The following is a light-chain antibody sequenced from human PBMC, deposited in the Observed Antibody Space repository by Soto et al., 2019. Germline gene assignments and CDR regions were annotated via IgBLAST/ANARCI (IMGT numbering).Light chain of an antibody. CDR1: QSISRW. CDR2: GAS. Sequence: DIRMTQSPSTLSASVGDRVTITCRASQSISRWLAWYQQKPGTVPKLLIYGASTLESGVPSRFSGSRSGTEFTLTVSSLQPDDFATYYCQQYNDSFSYTFGQGTKLEIK. V-gene: IGKV1-5*03. CDR3: QQYNDSFSYT. J-gene: IGKJ2*01.